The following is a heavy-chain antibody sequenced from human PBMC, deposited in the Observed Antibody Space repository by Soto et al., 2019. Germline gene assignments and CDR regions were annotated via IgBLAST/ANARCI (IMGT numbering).Heavy chain of an antibody. CDR3: ARVGVIVVAYYYYYMDV. CDR1: GFTFSSYS. D-gene: IGHD2-15*01. J-gene: IGHJ6*03. Sequence: EVQLVESGGGLVQPGGSLRLSCAASGFTFSSYSMNWVRQAPGKGLEWVSYISSSSSTIYYADSVKGRFTISRDNAKNSLYLQMNGLRAEDTAVYYCARVGVIVVAYYYYYMDVWGKGTTVTVSS. V-gene: IGHV3-48*01. CDR2: ISSSSSTI.